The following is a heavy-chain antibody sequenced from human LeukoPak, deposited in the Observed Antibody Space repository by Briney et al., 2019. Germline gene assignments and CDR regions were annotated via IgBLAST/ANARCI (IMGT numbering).Heavy chain of an antibody. D-gene: IGHD3-10*01. V-gene: IGHV1-18*04. Sequence: ASVKVSCKASGYTFTSYGISWVRQAPGQGLEWMGWISAYNGNTNYAQKLQGRVTMTTDTSTSTAYMELRSLRSDDTAVYYCARDWGVLITMVRGASPGRGPPYFYGMDVWGQGTTVTVSS. J-gene: IGHJ6*02. CDR1: GYTFTSYG. CDR2: ISAYNGNT. CDR3: ARDWGVLITMVRGASPGRGPPYFYGMDV.